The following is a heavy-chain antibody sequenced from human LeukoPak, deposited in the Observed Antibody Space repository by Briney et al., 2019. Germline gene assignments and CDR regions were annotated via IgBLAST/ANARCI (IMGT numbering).Heavy chain of an antibody. V-gene: IGHV3-74*01. CDR1: GFTFSSYA. Sequence: GGSLRLSCAASGFTFSSYAMNWVRQAPGKGLEWVSRINSDGSSTSHADSVKGRFTISRDNAKNTLYLQMNSLRAEDTAVYYCARALNRGYSYGYGYWGQGTLVTVSS. J-gene: IGHJ4*02. D-gene: IGHD5-18*01. CDR2: INSDGSST. CDR3: ARALNRGYSYGYGY.